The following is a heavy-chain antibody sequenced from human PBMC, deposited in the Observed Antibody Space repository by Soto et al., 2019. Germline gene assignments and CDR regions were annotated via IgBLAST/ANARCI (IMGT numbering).Heavy chain of an antibody. CDR1: GGSISSHNW. V-gene: IGHV4-4*02. Sequence: PSETLSLTCTVSGGSISSHNWWSWVRHVPEKGLQWIGEIYHTGTTLHKPSLMGRLSISLDKSKNQFSLKLTSVTAADSAVYYCARGGGISSFDYWGQGAQVTVSS. CDR3: ARGGGISSFDY. D-gene: IGHD1-26*01. CDR2: IYHTGTT. J-gene: IGHJ4*02.